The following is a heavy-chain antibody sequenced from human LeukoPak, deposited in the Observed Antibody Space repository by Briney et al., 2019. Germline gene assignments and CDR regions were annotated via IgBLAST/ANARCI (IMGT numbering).Heavy chain of an antibody. V-gene: IGHV3-23*01. CDR1: GFTFSSYA. D-gene: IGHD3-9*01. Sequence: GGSLRLSCAASGFTFSSYAMTWVRQAPGKGLEWVSRISGRNENTFYADSVKGRFTISRDNSKNTLYLQMNSLRAEDTAIYYCAKGAPIYYFDYWGQGILVTVSS. CDR3: AKGAPIYYFDY. CDR2: ISGRNENT. J-gene: IGHJ4*02.